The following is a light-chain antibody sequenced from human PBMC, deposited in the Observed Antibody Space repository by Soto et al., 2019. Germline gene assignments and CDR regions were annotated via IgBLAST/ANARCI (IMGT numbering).Light chain of an antibody. CDR2: GAS. J-gene: IGKJ1*01. Sequence: EIVLTQSPGTLSLSPGERATLSCRASQSVSVNSLAWYQQKGGRAPRLLIYGASTRATDIPARFSASGSGTEFTLTISSLQSEDFAVYFCQQYNTWRTFGQGTKVDIK. CDR3: QQYNTWRT. V-gene: IGKV3-15*01. CDR1: QSVSVN.